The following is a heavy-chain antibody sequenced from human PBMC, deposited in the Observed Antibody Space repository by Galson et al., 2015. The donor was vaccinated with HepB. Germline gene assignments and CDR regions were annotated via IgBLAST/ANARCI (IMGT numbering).Heavy chain of an antibody. D-gene: IGHD4-17*01. CDR3: ATISIYGDYEDYWGQGAEYFQL. Sequence: SLRLSCAASGFTFSRYGMHWVRQAPGKGLEWVAVISYDGSNKYYADSVKGRFTISRDNSKNTLYLQMNSLRAEDTAVYYCATISIYGDYEDYWGQGAEYFQLWGQGTLVTVSS. CDR1: GFTFSRYG. J-gene: IGHJ1*01. CDR2: ISYDGSNK. V-gene: IGHV3-30*03.